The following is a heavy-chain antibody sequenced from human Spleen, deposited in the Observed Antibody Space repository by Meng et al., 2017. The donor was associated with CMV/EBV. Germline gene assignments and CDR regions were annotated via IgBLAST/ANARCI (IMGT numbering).Heavy chain of an antibody. CDR1: GGTVSNSA. CDR3: ATLTPNYGDDSWFDP. V-gene: IGHV1-69*10. J-gene: IGHJ5*02. Sequence: YGGTVSNSAISWGRQDPGQGLEWMGGIIPILGITNSAQKFQGRVTITADKSTSTGYLELSSLKSEDTAVYYCATLTPNYGDDSWFDPWGQGTLVTVSS. D-gene: IGHD4-17*01. CDR2: IIPILGIT.